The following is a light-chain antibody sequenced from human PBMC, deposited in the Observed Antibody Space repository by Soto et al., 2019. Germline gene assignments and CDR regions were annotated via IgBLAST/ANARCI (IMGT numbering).Light chain of an antibody. V-gene: IGKV1-39*01. Sequence: DIQMTQSPSSLSASVGDRVTITCLASQNINNYLNWYQQKPGKAPKLMIYAASTLQRGVPSRFSGSVSGTDFTLTIISLQPEDFATYDCQQSYIRPRTFALGAKADI. J-gene: IGKJ1*01. CDR2: AAS. CDR3: QQSYIRPRT. CDR1: QNINNY.